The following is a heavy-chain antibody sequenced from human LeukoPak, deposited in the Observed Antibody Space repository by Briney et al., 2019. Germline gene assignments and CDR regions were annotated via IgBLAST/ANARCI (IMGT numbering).Heavy chain of an antibody. J-gene: IGHJ4*02. D-gene: IGHD6-13*01. Sequence: GGSLRLSCAASGFTFTNCAMIWVRQAPGKGLEWVSYISSSGRTIYYADSVKGRFTISRDNAKNLLYLQMNSLRAEDTAVYYCQGAAAASFDYWGQGTLVTVSS. CDR2: ISSSGRTI. CDR1: GFTFTNCA. V-gene: IGHV3-48*03. CDR3: QGAAAASFDY.